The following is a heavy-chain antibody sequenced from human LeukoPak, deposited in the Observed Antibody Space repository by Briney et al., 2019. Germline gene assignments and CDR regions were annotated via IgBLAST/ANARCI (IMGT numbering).Heavy chain of an antibody. Sequence: PSETLSLTCTVSGGSISSGDYYWSWIRQPPGKGLEWIGYIYYSGSTYYNPSLKSRVTISVDTSKNQFSLKLSSVTAADTAVYYCARVFSERLPKGGFDPWGQGTLVTVSS. CDR1: GGSISSGDYY. CDR3: ARVFSERLPKGGFDP. D-gene: IGHD6-25*01. J-gene: IGHJ5*02. CDR2: IYYSGST. V-gene: IGHV4-30-4*01.